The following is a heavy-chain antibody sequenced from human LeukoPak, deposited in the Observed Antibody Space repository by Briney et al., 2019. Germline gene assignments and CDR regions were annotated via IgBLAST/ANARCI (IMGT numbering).Heavy chain of an antibody. CDR3: ARVPAEIGGYYPEYFRH. D-gene: IGHD3-22*01. CDR2: IKSDGST. Sequence: GGSLRLSCAASGFTFSRYWMHWVRQAPGKGLVWVSRIKSDGSTNYADSVKGRFTISRDNAKNTVSLRMNSLRAEDTGVYYCARVPAEIGGYYPEYFRHWGQGTLVTVSS. V-gene: IGHV3-74*01. J-gene: IGHJ1*01. CDR1: GFTFSRYW.